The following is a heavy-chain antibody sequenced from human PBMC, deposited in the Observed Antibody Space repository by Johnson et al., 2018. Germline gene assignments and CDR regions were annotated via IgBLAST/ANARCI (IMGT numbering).Heavy chain of an antibody. CDR3: AKEGGGTYHYYCPDV. J-gene: IGHJ6*03. Sequence: EVQLLESGGGLVQPGESLRLSCVASGFTFSGYAMTWVRQAPGKGLEWVSAISGSDRSTYSADSVKARFIISRDNSKNTLFVQMNRLRADYTAIYYCAKEGGGTYHYYCPDVWGNGTTVTVSS. V-gene: IGHV3-23*01. CDR2: ISGSDRST. D-gene: IGHD1-1*01. CDR1: GFTFSGYA.